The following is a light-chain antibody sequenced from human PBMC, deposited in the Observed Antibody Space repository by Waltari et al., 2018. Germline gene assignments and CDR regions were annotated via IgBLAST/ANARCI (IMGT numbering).Light chain of an antibody. Sequence: PGQSITISCTGTSTYIGSYDFVSWYQQHPGKAPKLLIYEVSDRPSDISYRFSASKSGNTASLTISGLQAEDDATYYCSSYTTITTQVFGGGTKLTVL. J-gene: IGLJ2*01. V-gene: IGLV2-14*01. CDR1: STYIGSYDF. CDR2: EVS. CDR3: SSYTTITTQV.